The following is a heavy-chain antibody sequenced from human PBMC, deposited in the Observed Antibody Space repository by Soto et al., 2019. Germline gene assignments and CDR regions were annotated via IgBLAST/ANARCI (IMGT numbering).Heavy chain of an antibody. V-gene: IGHV5-51*01. CDR1: GYSFSNYW. J-gene: IGHJ3*02. CDR3: ARPPTYSGYASDVFDI. Sequence: PGESLKISCKGSGYSFSNYWIGWVRQMPGKGLEWMGIIYPGDSDTRYSPSFQGQVTISADKSIGTAYLQWSSLKASDTAMYYCARPPTYSGYASDVFDIWGQGTMVTVSS. D-gene: IGHD5-12*01. CDR2: IYPGDSDT.